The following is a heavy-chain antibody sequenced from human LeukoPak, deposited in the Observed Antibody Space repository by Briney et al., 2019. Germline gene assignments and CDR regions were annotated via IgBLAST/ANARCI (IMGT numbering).Heavy chain of an antibody. CDR3: ARDLVVPAAPGY. Sequence: ASVKVSCKASGYTFTGYYMHWVRQAPGQGLEWMGWINPNSGGTNYAQKLQGRVTMTTDTSTSTAYMELRSLRSDDTAVYYCARDLVVPAAPGYWGQGTLVTVSS. CDR1: GYTFTGYY. D-gene: IGHD2-2*01. CDR2: INPNSGGT. J-gene: IGHJ4*02. V-gene: IGHV1-2*02.